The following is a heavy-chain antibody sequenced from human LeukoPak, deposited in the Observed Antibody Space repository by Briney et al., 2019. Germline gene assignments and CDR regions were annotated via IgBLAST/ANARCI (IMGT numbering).Heavy chain of an antibody. CDR2: IRYDGSNK. V-gene: IGHV3-30*02. CDR3: AKASYYYDSSGYYGLDY. J-gene: IGHJ4*02. Sequence: GGSLRLSCAASGFTFSSYGMHWVRHAPGKGLGWVAFIRYDGSNKYYVDSVKGRFTVSRDNSKNTLYLQMNSLRAEDTAVYYCAKASYYYDSSGYYGLDYWGQGTLVTVSS. CDR1: GFTFSSYG. D-gene: IGHD3-22*01.